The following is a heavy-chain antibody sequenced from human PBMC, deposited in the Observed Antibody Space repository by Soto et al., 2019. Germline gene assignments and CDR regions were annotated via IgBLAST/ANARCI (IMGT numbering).Heavy chain of an antibody. CDR1: GGSISSGSYY. CDR2: IYSSGGT. J-gene: IGHJ1*01. D-gene: IGHD5-12*01. CDR3: ARDGDGYDH. V-gene: IGHV4-61*01. Sequence: QVQLQESGPGLVKPSETLSLTCSVSGGSISSGSYYWTWIRQPPGKGLEWIGYIYSSGGTSYNPSLKSRVTISVDTYKNQFSLKLSSVTAADTAVYYCARDGDGYDHWGQGTLVTVSS.